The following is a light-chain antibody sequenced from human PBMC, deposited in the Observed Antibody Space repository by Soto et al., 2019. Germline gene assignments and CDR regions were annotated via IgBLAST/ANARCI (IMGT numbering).Light chain of an antibody. Sequence: EIVLTQSPGTLSLSPGERATLSCRASQSVSSSYLAWYQQEPGQAPRLLIYGASTRATGIPDRFSGSGSGTDFTLTISRLEPEDFAVNYCHQYGGSPPFAFGPGTKVDIK. CDR1: QSVSSSY. CDR2: GAS. J-gene: IGKJ3*01. V-gene: IGKV3-20*01. CDR3: HQYGGSPPFA.